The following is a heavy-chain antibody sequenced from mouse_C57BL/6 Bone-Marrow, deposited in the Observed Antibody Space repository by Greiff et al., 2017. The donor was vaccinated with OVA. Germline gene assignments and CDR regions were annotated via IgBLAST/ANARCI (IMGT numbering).Heavy chain of an antibody. CDR1: GYSFTDYN. J-gene: IGHJ1*03. CDR2: INPNYGTT. V-gene: IGHV1-39*01. D-gene: IGHD1-1*01. Sequence: EVQLQESGPELVKPGASVKISCKASGYSFTDYNMNWVKQSNGKSLEWIGVINPNYGTTSYNQKFKGKATLTVDQSSSTAYMQLNSLTSEDSAVYYCAFYYSSSYRYFDVWGTGTTVTVSS. CDR3: AFYYSSSYRYFDV.